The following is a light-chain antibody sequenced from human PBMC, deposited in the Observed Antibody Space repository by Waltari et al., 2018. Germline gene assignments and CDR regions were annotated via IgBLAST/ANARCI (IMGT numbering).Light chain of an antibody. V-gene: IGKV1-5*03. CDR3: QQYNSYSYT. J-gene: IGKJ2*01. CDR2: KAS. Sequence: DIQMTQSPSTLSASVGDRVTITCRASQSISTWLAWYQQKPGKAPMLLIYKASTLESGVPSRFSGSGSGTEFTLTISSLHPDDFATYYCQQYNSYSYTFGQGTKLEIK. CDR1: QSISTW.